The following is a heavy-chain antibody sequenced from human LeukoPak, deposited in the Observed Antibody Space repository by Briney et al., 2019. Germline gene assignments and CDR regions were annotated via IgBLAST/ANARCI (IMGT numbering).Heavy chain of an antibody. CDR1: GFTVSRNY. V-gene: IGHV3-66*02. D-gene: IGHD6-6*01. CDR2: IYSGGST. Sequence: GGSVTLSCLASGFTVSRNYMSWVRPAPGKGLAWVSVIYSGGSTYYVDSVKGRFTISRGNSRNTLNLQMNSLRAEETAVYYCARAVRGSSSYYYYYYMDVWGKGTTVTVSS. J-gene: IGHJ6*03. CDR3: ARAVRGSSSYYYYYYMDV.